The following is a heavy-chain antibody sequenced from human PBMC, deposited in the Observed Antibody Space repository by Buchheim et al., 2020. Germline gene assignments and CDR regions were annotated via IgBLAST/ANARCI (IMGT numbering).Heavy chain of an antibody. J-gene: IGHJ4*02. D-gene: IGHD3-3*01. CDR1: GFTFSSYG. Sequence: EVQLVESGGDLVQPGGSLRLSCAASGFTFSSYGMNWVRQAPGKGLEWISYISSSGSNIHYADSVKGRFTISRDNAKNSLYLQMNSLRAEDTAIYYCALDDFWSGKTDYWGQGTL. CDR2: ISSSGSNI. V-gene: IGHV3-48*03. CDR3: ALDDFWSGKTDY.